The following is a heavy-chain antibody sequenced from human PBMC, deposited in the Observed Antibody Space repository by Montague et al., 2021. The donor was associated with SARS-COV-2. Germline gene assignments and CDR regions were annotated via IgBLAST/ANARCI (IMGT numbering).Heavy chain of an antibody. CDR2: VSYTGST. CDR3: ARFRIRNLLYGMDV. Sequence: SETLSLTCSVSGGSFSPYYWTWIRQTPGKGLEWIGYVSYTGSTNYNPSLQSRVSMFVDSSKSQFSLELSSVTAADTAIYYCARFRIRNLLYGMDVWGQGTTVIVSS. V-gene: IGHV4-59*12. CDR1: GGSFSPYY. D-gene: IGHD2-15*01. J-gene: IGHJ6*02.